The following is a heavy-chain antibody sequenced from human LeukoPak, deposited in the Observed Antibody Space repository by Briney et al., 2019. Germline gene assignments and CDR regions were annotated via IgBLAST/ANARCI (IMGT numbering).Heavy chain of an antibody. CDR1: GGSISSSSYY. CDR2: IYYSGNT. J-gene: IGHJ4*02. CDR3: ARAGGIFIDY. D-gene: IGHD2/OR15-2a*01. V-gene: IGHV4-39*07. Sequence: SETLSLTCTVSGGSISSSSYYWGWIRQPPGKGLEWIGSIYYSGNTYYNPSLKSRVTISVDTSKNQFSLKLSSVTAADTAVYYCARAGGIFIDYWGQGTLVTVSS.